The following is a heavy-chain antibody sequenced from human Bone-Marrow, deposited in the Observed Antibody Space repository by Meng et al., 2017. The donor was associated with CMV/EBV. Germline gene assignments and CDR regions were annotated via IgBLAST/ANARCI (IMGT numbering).Heavy chain of an antibody. D-gene: IGHD6-13*01. Sequence: SLNISNWWIGVRQPPGKGLEWIGEISHSGTTNYNPSLKSRLIISIDKSKNQFSLNLSFVTAADTATYYCARERAVKTPVGRSSHFDYWGQGTLVTVSS. CDR1: SLNISNW. CDR3: ARERAVKTPVGRSSHFDY. V-gene: IGHV4-4*02. J-gene: IGHJ4*02. CDR2: ISHSGTT.